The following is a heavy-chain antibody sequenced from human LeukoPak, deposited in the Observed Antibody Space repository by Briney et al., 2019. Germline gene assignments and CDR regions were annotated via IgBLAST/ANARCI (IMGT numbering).Heavy chain of an antibody. CDR3: ARTVVVAAEYYYYYYYMDV. Sequence: SETLSLTCTVSGGSISSYYWSWIRQPPGKGLEWIGYIYYSGSTNYNPSLKSRVTISVDTSKNQFSLKLSSVAAADTAVYYCARTVVVAAEYYYYYYYMDVWGKGTTVTVSS. CDR2: IYYSGST. D-gene: IGHD2-15*01. CDR1: GGSISSYY. J-gene: IGHJ6*03. V-gene: IGHV4-59*01.